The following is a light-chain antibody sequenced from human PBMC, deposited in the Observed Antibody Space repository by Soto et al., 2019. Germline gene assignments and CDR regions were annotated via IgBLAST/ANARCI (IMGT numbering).Light chain of an antibody. V-gene: IGKV1-33*01. J-gene: IGKJ3*01. CDR2: DAS. CDR1: HDITSY. Sequence: DIQMTQSPSSLSASVGHRVTITCQASHDITSYINWYQHKPGKAPKLLSYDASILEAGVQSRFSGSGSRTDFTFTISSLQPEDIATYYCQKCDKLPILDPGTTVDF. CDR3: QKCDKLPI.